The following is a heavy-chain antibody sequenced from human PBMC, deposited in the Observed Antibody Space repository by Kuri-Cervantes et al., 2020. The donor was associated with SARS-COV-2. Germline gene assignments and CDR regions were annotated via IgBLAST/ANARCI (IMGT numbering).Heavy chain of an antibody. V-gene: IGHV4-38-2*01. Sequence: GSLRLSCAASGFTISDYYMTWIRQPPGKGLEWIGSIYSGGTTYYDPSLKSRVTISVDTSKNQFSLNLTSVTAADTAVYYCASRPGGRSAYCGATSCWGWFDPWGQGTLVTVSS. D-gene: IGHD2-21*01. CDR3: ASRPGGRSAYCGATSCWGWFDP. CDR2: IYSGGTT. J-gene: IGHJ5*02. CDR1: GFTISDYY.